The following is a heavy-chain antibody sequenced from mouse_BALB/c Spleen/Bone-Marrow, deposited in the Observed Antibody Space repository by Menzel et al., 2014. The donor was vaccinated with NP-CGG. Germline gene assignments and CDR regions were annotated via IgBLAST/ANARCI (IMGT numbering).Heavy chain of an antibody. CDR2: IYPGNVDT. CDR3: ARETRYGNYVDYFDY. D-gene: IGHD2-10*02. J-gene: IGHJ2*01. CDR1: GYTFTSYY. Sequence: QVQLKESGPELVKPGTSVRISCKPSGYTFTSYYIHWVKQRPGQGLEWIGWIYPGNVDTKYNEKIKGKATLTADKSSSTAYMQLSSLTSEDSAVYFCARETRYGNYVDYFDYWGQGTTLTVSS. V-gene: IGHV1S56*01.